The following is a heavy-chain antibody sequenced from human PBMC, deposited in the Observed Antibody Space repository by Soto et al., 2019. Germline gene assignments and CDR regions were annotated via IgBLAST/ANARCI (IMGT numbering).Heavy chain of an antibody. CDR2: INPSGGST. CDR1: WYTFPHYH. CDR3: ARALGSPDYGDYDY. J-gene: IGHJ4*02. D-gene: IGHD4-17*01. V-gene: IGHV1-46*01. Sequence: GSVKVSCKASWYTFPHYHIHLVRQAPGQGLEWMGIINPSGGSTSYAQKFQGRVTMTRDTSTSTVYMELSSLRSEDTAVYYCARALGSPDYGDYDYWGQGTLVTVSS.